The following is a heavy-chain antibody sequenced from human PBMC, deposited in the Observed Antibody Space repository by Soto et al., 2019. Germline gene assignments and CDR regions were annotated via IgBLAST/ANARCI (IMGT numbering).Heavy chain of an antibody. V-gene: IGHV1-69*01. CDR1: GGTFTNYV. D-gene: IGHD6-6*01. Sequence: QVQLVQSGAEVRKPGSSVKVSCKISGGTFTNYVISWLRQAPGQGLEWMGGLIPIFGAANLAQKFQGRVTITADESTSTVNMELSSLTSEDTAVYYCARGRSSHNFDPWGQGTLVSVSS. J-gene: IGHJ5*02. CDR3: ARGRSSHNFDP. CDR2: LIPIFGAA.